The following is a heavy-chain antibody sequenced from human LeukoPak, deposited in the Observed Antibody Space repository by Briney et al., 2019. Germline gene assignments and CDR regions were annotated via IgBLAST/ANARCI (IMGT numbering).Heavy chain of an antibody. V-gene: IGHV3-30*04. CDR1: GITFSSYA. J-gene: IGHJ4*02. CDR3: AAQPCSGGVCYLDY. CDR2: ISYHARDQ. Sequence: GRSLRLSCAASGITFSSYAMHWVRQAPGKGLEWVTVISYHARDQFYADSVKGRFTVSRDNSKNTLYLQMNSLRAEDSAVYYCAAQPCSGGVCYLDYWGQGTLVTVSS. D-gene: IGHD2-8*02.